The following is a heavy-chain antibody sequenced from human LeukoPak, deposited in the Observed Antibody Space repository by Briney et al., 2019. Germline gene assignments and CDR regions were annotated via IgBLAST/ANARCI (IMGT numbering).Heavy chain of an antibody. V-gene: IGHV4-38-2*02. Sequence: PSETLSLTCTVSTNSVISGYYCWIRQTPGKGLEWIGTIHYRGNTYYNPPLKSRVTISVDTSKNQVSLKLTSVTAADTAVYYCARVPRSYYYYYYMDVWGKGTTVTVSS. CDR2: IHYRGNT. J-gene: IGHJ6*03. CDR3: ARVPRSYYYYYYMDV. CDR1: TNSVISGYY.